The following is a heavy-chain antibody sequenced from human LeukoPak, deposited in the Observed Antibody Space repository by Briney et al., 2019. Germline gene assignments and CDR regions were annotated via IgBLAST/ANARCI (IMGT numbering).Heavy chain of an antibody. V-gene: IGHV3-15*01. Sequence: GGSLRLSCAASGLTVSSNYMSWVRQAPGKGLEWVGRIKSKTDGGTTDYAAPVKGRFTISRDDSKNTLYLQMNSLKTEDTAVYYCTTPGSYGRYWGQGTLVTVSS. CDR1: GLTVSSNY. J-gene: IGHJ4*02. CDR3: TTPGSYGRY. CDR2: IKSKTDGGTT. D-gene: IGHD1-26*01.